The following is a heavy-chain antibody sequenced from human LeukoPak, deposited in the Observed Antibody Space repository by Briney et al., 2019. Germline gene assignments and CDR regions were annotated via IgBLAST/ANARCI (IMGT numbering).Heavy chain of an antibody. V-gene: IGHV3-7*01. CDR3: ARETDDYDYVWGSYPTVRVNYFDY. Sequence: GGSLTLSCAASGFTFSSYWMSWVRQAPGKGLEWVANIKQDGSEKYYVDSVKGRFTISRDNAKNSLYLQMNSLRAEDTAVYYCARETDDYDYVWGSYPTVRVNYFDYWGQGTLVTVSS. D-gene: IGHD3-16*02. J-gene: IGHJ4*02. CDR2: IKQDGSEK. CDR1: GFTFSSYW.